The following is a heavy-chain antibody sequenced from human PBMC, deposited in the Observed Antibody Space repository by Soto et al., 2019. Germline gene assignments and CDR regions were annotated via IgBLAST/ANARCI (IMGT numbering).Heavy chain of an antibody. CDR1: GFTFSSYS. Sequence: EVQLVESGGGLVQPGGSLRLSCAASGFTFSSYSMNWVRQAPGKGLEWVSYISSSSSTIYYADSVKGRFTISRDNAKNSLYLQMNSLRDEDTAVYYCASFDGGDYNNYYYGMDVWGQGTTVTVSS. V-gene: IGHV3-48*02. J-gene: IGHJ6*02. CDR2: ISSSSSTI. CDR3: ASFDGGDYNNYYYGMDV. D-gene: IGHD2-21*02.